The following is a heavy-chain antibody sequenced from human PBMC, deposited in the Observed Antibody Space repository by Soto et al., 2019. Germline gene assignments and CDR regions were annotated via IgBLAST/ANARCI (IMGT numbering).Heavy chain of an antibody. CDR3: AHLNRGIAFDI. Sequence: QITLKESGPTLVKPTQTLTLTCTFSGFSLSASELCVGWIRQPPGKALELLALIYWEDDKRYPPSLKSRLTIAKDTAKNQVVLTMTNMDPVDTATYYCAHLNRGIAFDIWGHGTMVTVSS. V-gene: IGHV2-5*02. CDR2: IYWEDDK. J-gene: IGHJ3*02. D-gene: IGHD3-16*01. CDR1: GFSLSASELC.